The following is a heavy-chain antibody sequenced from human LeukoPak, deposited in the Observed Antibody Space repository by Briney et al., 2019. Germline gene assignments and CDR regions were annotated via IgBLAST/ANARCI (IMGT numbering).Heavy chain of an antibody. CDR3: ARGTPTTRDFDY. V-gene: IGHV3-43D*03. J-gene: IGHJ4*02. Sequence: PGGSLRLSCAASGFVFDDYAMHWVRQAPGKGLEWVSLISGDGGSTYYADSVKGRFTISRDNSKSSLSLQMNSLRAEDTAVYYCARGTPTTRDFDYWGQGTLVTVSS. CDR1: GFVFDDYA. CDR2: ISGDGGST. D-gene: IGHD4-11*01.